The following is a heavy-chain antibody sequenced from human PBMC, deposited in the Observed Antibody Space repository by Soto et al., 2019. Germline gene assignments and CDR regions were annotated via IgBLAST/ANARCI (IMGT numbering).Heavy chain of an antibody. CDR2: IKQDGSEK. V-gene: IGHV3-7*03. J-gene: IGHJ4*02. CDR3: ARESPDIVATIEDY. Sequence: GGSLRLSCAASGFTFSSYWMSWVRQAPGKGLEWVANIKQDGSEKYYVDSVKGRFTISRDNAKNSLYLQMNSLRAEDTAVYYCARESPDIVATIEDYWGQGTLVTVSS. D-gene: IGHD5-12*01. CDR1: GFTFSSYW.